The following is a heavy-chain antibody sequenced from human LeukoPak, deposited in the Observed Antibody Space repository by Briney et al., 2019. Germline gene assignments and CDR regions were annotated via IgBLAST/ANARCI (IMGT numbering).Heavy chain of an antibody. Sequence: SETLSLTCAVYGGSFSGYYWSWIRQPPGKGLEWIGEINRSGSTNYNPSLKSRVTISVDTSKNQFSLKLSSVTAADTAVYYCAREDSGWNNNNYSFGYWGQGTLVTVSS. D-gene: IGHD1/OR15-1a*01. CDR2: INRSGST. CDR1: GGSFSGYY. CDR3: AREDSGWNNNNYSFGY. V-gene: IGHV4-34*01. J-gene: IGHJ4*02.